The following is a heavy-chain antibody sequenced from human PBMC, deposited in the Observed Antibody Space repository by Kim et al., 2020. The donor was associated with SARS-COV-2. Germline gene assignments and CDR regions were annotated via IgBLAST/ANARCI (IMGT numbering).Heavy chain of an antibody. Sequence: SETLSLTCTVSGGSISSGGYYWSWIRQHPGKGLEWIGYIYYSGSTYYNPSLKSRVTISVDTSKNQFSLKLSSVTAADTAVYYCARGTPYCSSGSCYSDFYYGMDVWGQGTTVTVSS. CDR2: IYYSGST. D-gene: IGHD2-15*01. CDR3: ARGTPYCSSGSCYSDFYYGMDV. V-gene: IGHV4-31*03. J-gene: IGHJ6*02. CDR1: GGSISSGGYY.